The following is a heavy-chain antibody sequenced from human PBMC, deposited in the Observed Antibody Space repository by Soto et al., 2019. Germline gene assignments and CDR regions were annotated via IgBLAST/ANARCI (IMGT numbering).Heavy chain of an antibody. CDR2: ISAYNGNT. D-gene: IGHD2-21*02. V-gene: IGHV1-18*04. J-gene: IGHJ5*02. CDR3: ARDHVAYCGGDCYSFDP. CDR1: GYTFTSYG. Sequence: SVKVSCKASGYTFTSYGISWVRQAPGQGLEWMGWISAYNGNTNYAQKLQGRVTMTTDTSTSTAYMELRSLRSDDTAVYYCARDHVAYCGGDCYSFDPWGHGTLVTVSS.